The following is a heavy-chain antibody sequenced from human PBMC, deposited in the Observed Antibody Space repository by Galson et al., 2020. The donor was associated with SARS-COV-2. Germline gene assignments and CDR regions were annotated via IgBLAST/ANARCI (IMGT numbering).Heavy chain of an antibody. J-gene: IGHJ4*02. CDR3: ARSPYDSSGSYYFDY. CDR2: IYSSGST. V-gene: IGHV4-31*03. CDR1: GGSISSGAYY. D-gene: IGHD3-22*01. Sequence: SETLSLTCTVSGGSISSGAYYWSWIRQRPGNGLEWIGYIYSSGSTYYNPSLKSRLTISVDTSKNQFSLRLSSVTAADTAVYYCARSPYDSSGSYYFDYWGQGTLFTVSS.